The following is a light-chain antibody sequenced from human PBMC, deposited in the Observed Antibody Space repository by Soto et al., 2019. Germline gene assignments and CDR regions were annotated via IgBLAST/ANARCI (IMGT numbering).Light chain of an antibody. Sequence: VMTQAPATLSVSPGERVTLSCRASQTINNNVAWYQLKDGQVPRLLIYGASTRAADVPARFSGGGSGTEFTLTISSLQSEDFAAYHCQQYNNWPQTFGQGTKVEIK. CDR1: QTINNN. CDR3: QQYNNWPQT. CDR2: GAS. V-gene: IGKV3-15*01. J-gene: IGKJ1*01.